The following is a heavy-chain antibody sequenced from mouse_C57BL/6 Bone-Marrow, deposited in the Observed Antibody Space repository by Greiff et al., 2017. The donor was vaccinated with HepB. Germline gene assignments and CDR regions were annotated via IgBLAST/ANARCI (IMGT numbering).Heavy chain of an antibody. CDR3: SRGALGSALDY. D-gene: IGHD3-3*01. J-gene: IGHJ4*01. CDR1: GYTFTSYW. CDR2: IHPNSGST. Sequence: VQLQQPGAELVKPGASVKLSCKASGYTFTSYWMHWVKQRPGHGLEWIGVIHPNSGSTNYNEKFKGKATLTADKSSSTAYMHLSSLTSEDSAVYYDSRGALGSALDYWGQGTSVTVSA. V-gene: IGHV1-64*01.